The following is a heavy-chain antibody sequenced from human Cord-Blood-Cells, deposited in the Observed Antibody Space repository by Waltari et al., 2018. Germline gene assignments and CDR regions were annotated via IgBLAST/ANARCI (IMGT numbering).Heavy chain of an antibody. D-gene: IGHD6-13*01. CDR2: KKQDGSEK. CDR3: ARDLYSSSWLFDY. CDR1: GFTFRSYW. V-gene: IGHV3-7*01. J-gene: IGHJ4*02. Sequence: EVQLVASGGGLVQPGGSLRLSCAASGFTFRSYWMSWVRQAPGQGLEWVANKKQDGSEKYNVDSLKGRFTISRDNAKNSLYLQMNSLSAEDTAVYYCARDLYSSSWLFDYWGQGTLVTVSA.